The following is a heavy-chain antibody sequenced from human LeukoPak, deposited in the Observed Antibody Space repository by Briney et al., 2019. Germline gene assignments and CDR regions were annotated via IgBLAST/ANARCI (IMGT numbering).Heavy chain of an antibody. CDR3: ARRLGTNYYYYMDV. Sequence: SETLSLTCTVSGGSISSSGYYWGWIRQPPGKGLEWIASIYYSGSTYYNPSLKSRVTISVDTSKNQLSLKLSSLTAADTAVYYCARRLGTNYYYYMDVWGKGTTVTVSS. D-gene: IGHD1/OR15-1a*01. CDR2: IYYSGST. V-gene: IGHV4-39*01. J-gene: IGHJ6*03. CDR1: GGSISSSGYY.